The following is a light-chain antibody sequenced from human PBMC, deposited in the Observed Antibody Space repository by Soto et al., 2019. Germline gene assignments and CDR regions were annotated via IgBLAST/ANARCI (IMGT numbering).Light chain of an antibody. Sequence: QSVLTQPASVSGSPGQSITISCTGTSSDVGSYNLVSWYQQHPGKAPKLMIYEGSKRPSGVSNRFSGSKSGNTASLTISGLQAEDEADYYCCSYAGSRTFVFGGGTKVTVL. CDR2: EGS. J-gene: IGLJ2*01. CDR3: CSYAGSRTFV. CDR1: SSDVGSYNL. V-gene: IGLV2-23*03.